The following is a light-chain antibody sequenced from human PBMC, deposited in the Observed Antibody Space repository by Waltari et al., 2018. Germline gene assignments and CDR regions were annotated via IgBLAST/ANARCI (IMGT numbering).Light chain of an antibody. Sequence: QSALTHPASVSGSPGQSITISCTGTSSDVGSYNLVSWYQQHPGKAPKLMIYEVSKRPSGVSNRFSGSKSGNTASLTISGLQAEDEADYYCCSYAGSLYVVFGGGTKLTVL. CDR3: CSYAGSLYVV. CDR2: EVS. CDR1: SSDVGSYNL. J-gene: IGLJ2*01. V-gene: IGLV2-23*02.